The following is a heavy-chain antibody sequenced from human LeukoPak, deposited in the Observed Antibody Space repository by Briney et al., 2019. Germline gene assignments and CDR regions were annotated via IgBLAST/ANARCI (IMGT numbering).Heavy chain of an antibody. D-gene: IGHD2-21*02. J-gene: IGHJ4*02. CDR2: MSYSGRT. Sequence: SETLSLTCTVSGGSVSSYYWSWIRQTPEKGLEWIGYMSYSGRTDYGPSLRSRVTMSVDTSKNQFSLKMSYVTAADTGVYYCARGYCRDDICQVFPYWGQGTLVTVSS. CDR1: GGSVSSYY. CDR3: ARGYCRDDICQVFPY. V-gene: IGHV4-59*02.